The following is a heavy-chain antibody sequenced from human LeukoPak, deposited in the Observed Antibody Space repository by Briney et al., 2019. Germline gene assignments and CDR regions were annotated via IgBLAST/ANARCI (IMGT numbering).Heavy chain of an antibody. J-gene: IGHJ2*01. V-gene: IGHV4-4*07. D-gene: IGHD2-2*03. CDR1: GASNRNYY. CDR3: ARIFGYARWYFDL. Sequence: SETLSLTCTVSGASNRNYYWSWIRRPAGKGLEWIGRIYSSGSTNYNPSLNSRVTMSVDTSKNQFSLNLSSVTAADTAVYYCARIFGYARWYFDLWGRGTLVTVSS. CDR2: IYSSGST.